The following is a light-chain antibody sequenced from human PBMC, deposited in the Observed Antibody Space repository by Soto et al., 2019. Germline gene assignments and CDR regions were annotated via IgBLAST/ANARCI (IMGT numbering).Light chain of an antibody. J-gene: IGKJ1*01. CDR1: QSVSSNF. Sequence: DIVLTQSPGTLSLSPGERATLSCRASQSVSSNFLAWYQQKPGQAPRLLFYGASSRATDIPERFSGSGSGTDFTLTISRLEPEDFAVYYCHHYGSPQWTFGPGTKVEIK. V-gene: IGKV3-20*01. CDR3: HHYGSPQWT. CDR2: GAS.